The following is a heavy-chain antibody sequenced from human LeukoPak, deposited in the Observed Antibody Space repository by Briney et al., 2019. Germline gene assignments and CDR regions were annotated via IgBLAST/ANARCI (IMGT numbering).Heavy chain of an antibody. CDR3: AKDEVGATDY. J-gene: IGHJ4*02. D-gene: IGHD1-26*01. V-gene: IGHV3-30*18. CDR2: ISYDGSNK. Sequence: GGSLRLSCAASGFTFSSYGMHWVRQAPGKGREWVAVISYDGSNKYYADSVKGRFTISRDNSKNTLYLQMNSLRAEDTAVYYCAKDEVGATDYWGQGTLVTVSS. CDR1: GFTFSSYG.